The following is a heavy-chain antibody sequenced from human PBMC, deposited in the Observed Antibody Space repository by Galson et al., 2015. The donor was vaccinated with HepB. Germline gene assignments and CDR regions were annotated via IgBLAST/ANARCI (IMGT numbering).Heavy chain of an antibody. D-gene: IGHD5-12*01. J-gene: IGHJ4*02. CDR2: IYPGDSDT. CDR1: GYSFTSYW. Sequence: QSGAEVKKPGESLKISCKGSGYSFTSYWIGWVRQMPGKGLEWMGIIYPGDSDTRYSPSFQGQVTISADKSISTAYLQWSSLKASDTALYYCARLPGWGLRSDEYYFDYWGQGTLVTVSS. CDR3: ARLPGWGLRSDEYYFDY. V-gene: IGHV5-51*01.